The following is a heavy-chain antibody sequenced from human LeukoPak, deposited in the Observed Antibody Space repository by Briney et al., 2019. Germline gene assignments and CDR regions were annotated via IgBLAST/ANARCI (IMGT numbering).Heavy chain of an antibody. J-gene: IGHJ5*02. CDR3: AREVGYSTSWYGRFDP. Sequence: VASVKVSCKASGYPFTGYYPHWVRQAPGQGLEWVGRINHNTGVSDYAQKFQGRVTMTRDTSINTAYMELNRLRSDDTAVYYCAREVGYSTSWYGRFDPWGQGTLVTVSS. CDR1: GYPFTGYY. D-gene: IGHD2-2*01. V-gene: IGHV1-2*06. CDR2: INHNTGVS.